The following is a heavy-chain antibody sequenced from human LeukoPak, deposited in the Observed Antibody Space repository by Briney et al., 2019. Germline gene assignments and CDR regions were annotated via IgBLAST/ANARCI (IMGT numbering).Heavy chain of an antibody. CDR3: ASLFGDPSRRFDY. Sequence: SETLSLTCAVYGGSFSGYYWSWIRQPPGKGLEWIGEINHSGSTNYNPSLKSRVTISVDTSKNQFSLKLSSVTAADTAVYYCASLFGDPSRRFDYWGQGTLVTVSS. D-gene: IGHD3-10*02. CDR1: GGSFSGYY. V-gene: IGHV4-34*01. CDR2: INHSGST. J-gene: IGHJ4*02.